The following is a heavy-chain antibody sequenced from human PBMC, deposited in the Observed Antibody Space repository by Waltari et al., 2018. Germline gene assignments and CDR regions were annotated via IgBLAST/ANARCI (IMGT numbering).Heavy chain of an antibody. CDR2: VSYGGST. J-gene: IGHJ4*02. Sequence: QVQLQESGPGLVNPSETLSLTCTVFGGSIRSYWWNWLRKSPGKGLEWIGYVSYGGSTNYNPSLKTRLNMLRDTSKNQVSLELTSVTAADTAFYYCARSTGPYNSLDSWGQGALVTVSS. CDR3: ARSTGPYNSLDS. CDR1: GGSIRSYW. D-gene: IGHD1-1*01. V-gene: IGHV4-59*01.